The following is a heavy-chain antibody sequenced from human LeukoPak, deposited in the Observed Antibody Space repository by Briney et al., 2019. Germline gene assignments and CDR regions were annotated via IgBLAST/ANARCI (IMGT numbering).Heavy chain of an antibody. CDR2: LSHAGNT. V-gene: IGHV4-39*02. CDR1: GDSVRNDFYY. CDR3: ARERALVVVISPFDY. D-gene: IGHD3-22*01. Sequence: PSETLSLTCSVSGDSVRNDFYYWGWIRQPPGKGLEWVACLSHAGNTWYNPSLESRLSISVDTSKNQFSLKFSSVTAADTAVYYCARERALVVVISPFDYWGQGTLVTVSS. J-gene: IGHJ4*02.